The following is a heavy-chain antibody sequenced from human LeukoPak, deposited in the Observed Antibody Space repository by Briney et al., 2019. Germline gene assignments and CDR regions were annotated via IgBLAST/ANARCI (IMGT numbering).Heavy chain of an antibody. V-gene: IGHV1-18*01. CDR2: ISSNDGNT. CDR1: GYTFTSYG. D-gene: IGHD3-9*01. Sequence: ASVKVSCKASGYTFTSYGISWVRQAPGQGLEWMGWISSNDGNTYYVQNFQGRVTMTTDTSTSTAYMELRSLRSDDTAVYYCARVDVLTGYYFFDSWGQGTLVTVSS. J-gene: IGHJ4*02. CDR3: ARVDVLTGYYFFDS.